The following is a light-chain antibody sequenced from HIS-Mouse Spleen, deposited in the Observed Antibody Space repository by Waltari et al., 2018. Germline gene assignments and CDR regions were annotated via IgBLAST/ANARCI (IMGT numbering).Light chain of an antibody. V-gene: IGLV2-14*03. CDR3: SSYTSSSTVV. Sequence: QSALTPPASVSGSPAQSITISCTGTSSDVGCYNSFSWYQQHPGKPPKLMIYDVSNRPSGVSNRFSGSKSGNTASLTISGLQAEDEADYYCSSYTSSSTVVFGGGTKLTVL. CDR1: SSDVGCYNS. J-gene: IGLJ2*01. CDR2: DVS.